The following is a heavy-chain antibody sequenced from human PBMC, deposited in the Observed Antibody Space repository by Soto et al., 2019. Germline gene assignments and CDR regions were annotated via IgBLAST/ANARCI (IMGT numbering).Heavy chain of an antibody. CDR1: GGSISSSNW. CDR2: IYHSGST. CDR3: AQKSRYCSSTSCFYYYYGMDV. J-gene: IGHJ6*02. Sequence: SETLSLTCAVSGGSISSSNWWSWVRQPPGRGLEWIGEIYHSGSTNYNPSLKSRVTISVDKSKNQFSLKLSSVTAADTAVYYCAQKSRYCSSTSCFYYYYGMDVWGQGTTVTVSS. V-gene: IGHV4-4*02. D-gene: IGHD2-2*01.